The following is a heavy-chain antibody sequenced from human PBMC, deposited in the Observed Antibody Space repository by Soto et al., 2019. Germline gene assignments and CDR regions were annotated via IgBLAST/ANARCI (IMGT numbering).Heavy chain of an antibody. J-gene: IGHJ5*02. V-gene: IGHV4-4*02. D-gene: IGHD6-19*01. CDR1: GGSISSSNW. CDR3: ARGRLYSSGWTGWFDP. Sequence: QVQLQESGPGLVKPSGTLSLTCAVSGGSISSSNWWSWVRQPPGKGLVWIGEIYHSGSTNYNPSLKNRVTISVDKSKNQFSLKLSSVTAADTAVYYCARGRLYSSGWTGWFDPWGQGTLVTVSS. CDR2: IYHSGST.